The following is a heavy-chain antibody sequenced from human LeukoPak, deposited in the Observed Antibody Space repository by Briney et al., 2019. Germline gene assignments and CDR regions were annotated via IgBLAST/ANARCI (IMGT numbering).Heavy chain of an antibody. J-gene: IGHJ4*02. CDR3: GRGDPDY. CDR2: INQAGSDK. V-gene: IGHV3-7*01. CDR1: GFTFSSYA. Sequence: PGGSLRLSCAASGFTFSSYAMSWVRQAPGKGLEWVANINQAGSDKYYVDSVKGRFTISRDNARNSLYLQMNSLRAEDTAVYYCGRGDPDYWGQGTLVTVSS.